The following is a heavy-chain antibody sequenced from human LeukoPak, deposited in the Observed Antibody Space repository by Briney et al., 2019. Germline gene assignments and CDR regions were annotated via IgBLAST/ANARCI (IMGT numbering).Heavy chain of an antibody. Sequence: SETLSLTCTVSGGSISSGGYYWSWIRQPPGKGLEWIGYIYYSGSTNYNPSLKSRVTISVDTSKNQFSLKLSSVTAADTAVYYCARAVYMTTVTPRYFDLWGRGTLVTVSS. CDR3: ARAVYMTTVTPRYFDL. J-gene: IGHJ2*01. V-gene: IGHV4-61*08. D-gene: IGHD4-17*01. CDR1: GGSISSGGYY. CDR2: IYYSGST.